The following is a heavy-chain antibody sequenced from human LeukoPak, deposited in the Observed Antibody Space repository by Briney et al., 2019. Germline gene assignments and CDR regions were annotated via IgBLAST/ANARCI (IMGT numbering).Heavy chain of an antibody. CDR3: ARAFPLGNWFDP. J-gene: IGHJ5*02. CDR1: GGSISSGDYY. CDR2: IYYSGST. D-gene: IGHD3-16*01. V-gene: IGHV4-30-4*08. Sequence: SQTLSLTRTVSGGSISSGDYYWSWIRQPPGKGLEWIGYIYYSGSTYYNPSLKSRGTISVDTSKNQFSLKLSSVTAADTAVYYCARAFPLGNWFDPWGQGTLVTVSS.